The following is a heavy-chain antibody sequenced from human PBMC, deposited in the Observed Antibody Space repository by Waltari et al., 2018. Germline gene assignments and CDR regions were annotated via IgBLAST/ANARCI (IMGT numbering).Heavy chain of an antibody. CDR1: GFTFSSYG. CDR3: ASLYSSCFDY. CDR2: IWYDGSNK. D-gene: IGHD2-2*01. V-gene: IGHV3-33*01. J-gene: IGHJ4*02. Sequence: QVQLVESGGGVVQPGRSLRLSCAASGFTFSSYGMHWVRQAPGKGLGWVAVIWYDGSNKYYADSVKGRFTISRDNSKNTLYLQMNSLRAEDTAVYYCASLYSSCFDYWGQGTLVTVSS.